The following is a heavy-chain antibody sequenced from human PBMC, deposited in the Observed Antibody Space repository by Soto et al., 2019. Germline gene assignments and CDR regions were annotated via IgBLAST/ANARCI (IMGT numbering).Heavy chain of an antibody. CDR1: GGSISSGGYY. Sequence: SETLSLTCTVSGGSISSGGYYWSWIRQHPGKGLEWIGYIYYSGSTYYNPSLKSRVTISVDTSKNQFSLKLSSVTAADTAVYYCAGMTTVVTRVDYWGQGTLVTVSS. D-gene: IGHD4-17*01. V-gene: IGHV4-31*03. J-gene: IGHJ4*02. CDR2: IYYSGST. CDR3: AGMTTVVTRVDY.